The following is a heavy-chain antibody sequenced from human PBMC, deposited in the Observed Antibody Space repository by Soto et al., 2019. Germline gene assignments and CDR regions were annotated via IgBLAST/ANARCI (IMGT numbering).Heavy chain of an antibody. Sequence: PSETLSLTCTVSGGSISSGDYYWSWIRQPPGKGLEWIGYIYYSGSTYYNPSLKSRVTISVDTSKNQFSLKLSSVTAADTAVYYCARWHRRGYSYGLDFDYWGQGTLVTV. D-gene: IGHD5-18*01. CDR3: ARWHRRGYSYGLDFDY. CDR1: GGSISSGDYY. J-gene: IGHJ4*02. V-gene: IGHV4-30-4*01. CDR2: IYYSGST.